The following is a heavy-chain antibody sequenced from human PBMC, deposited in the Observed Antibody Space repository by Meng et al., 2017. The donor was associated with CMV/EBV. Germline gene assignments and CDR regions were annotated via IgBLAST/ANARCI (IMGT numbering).Heavy chain of an antibody. D-gene: IGHD3-3*01. Sequence: GGSLRLFCAASGFTFSNAWMSWVRQAPGKGLEWVGRIKSKTDGGTTDYAAPVKGRFTISRDDSNNTLYLQMNSLKTEDTAVYYCTTKMVYDFWSGYYKPPVDYYYGMDVWGQGTTVTVSS. CDR1: GFTFSNAW. CDR2: IKSKTDGGTT. CDR3: TTKMVYDFWSGYYKPPVDYYYGMDV. V-gene: IGHV3-15*01. J-gene: IGHJ6*02.